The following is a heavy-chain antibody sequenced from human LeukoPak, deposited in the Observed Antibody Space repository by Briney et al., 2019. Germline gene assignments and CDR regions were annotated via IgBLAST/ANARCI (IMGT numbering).Heavy chain of an antibody. J-gene: IGHJ4*02. V-gene: IGHV4-39*01. CDR2: IYYTGSA. Sequence: SETLSLTCSVSGASITSSSFYWGWIRQPPGKGLEWIGSIYYTGSADYNPSLKSRVTISVDTSKNQFSLKLTSVTAADAAVYYCARHRYCNSSSCYAFDYWGQGTLVTVSS. D-gene: IGHD2-2*01. CDR1: GASITSSSFY. CDR3: ARHRYCNSSSCYAFDY.